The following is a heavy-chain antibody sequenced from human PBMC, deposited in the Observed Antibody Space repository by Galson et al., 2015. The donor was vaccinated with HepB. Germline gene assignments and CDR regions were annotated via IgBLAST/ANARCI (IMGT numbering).Heavy chain of an antibody. D-gene: IGHD6-19*01. CDR2: IKEDGSDN. Sequence: SLRLSCAASGFTFSSYWMSWVRQAPGKGLEWVATIKEDGSDNHYVDSVKGRFTISRDNSKNTLFLQMNSLRPDDTAVYYCARDFGWNFDNWGQGTLVTVSS. J-gene: IGHJ4*02. CDR1: GFTFSSYW. V-gene: IGHV3-7*01. CDR3: ARDFGWNFDN.